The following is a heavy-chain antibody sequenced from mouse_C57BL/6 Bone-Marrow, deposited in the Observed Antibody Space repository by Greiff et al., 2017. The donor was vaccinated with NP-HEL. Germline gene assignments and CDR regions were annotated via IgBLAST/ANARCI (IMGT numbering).Heavy chain of an antibody. CDR3: ARQGIYYYGFYAMDY. D-gene: IGHD1-1*01. Sequence: EVHLVESGGDLVKPGGSLKLSCAASGFTFSSYGMSWVRQTPDKSLEWVATISSGGSYTYYPDSVKGRFTISRDNAKNTLYLQMSSLKSEDTAMYYCARQGIYYYGFYAMDYWGQGTSVTVSS. CDR1: GFTFSSYG. V-gene: IGHV5-6*01. CDR2: ISSGGSYT. J-gene: IGHJ4*01.